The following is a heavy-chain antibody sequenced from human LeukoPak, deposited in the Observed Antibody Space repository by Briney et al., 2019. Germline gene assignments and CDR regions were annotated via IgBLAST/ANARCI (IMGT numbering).Heavy chain of an antibody. V-gene: IGHV3-23*01. D-gene: IGHD6-19*01. J-gene: IGHJ4*02. CDR3: ARMLIYSSVQRGGYIDY. CDR2: ISGSGGNT. Sequence: GGSLRLSCAASGFTFSTYAMSWVRQAPGKGLEWVSAISGSGGNTYYADSVKGRFTISRDNSKNTLYLQMNSLRPEDTAVYYCARMLIYSSVQRGGYIDYWGQGTLVTVSS. CDR1: GFTFSTYA.